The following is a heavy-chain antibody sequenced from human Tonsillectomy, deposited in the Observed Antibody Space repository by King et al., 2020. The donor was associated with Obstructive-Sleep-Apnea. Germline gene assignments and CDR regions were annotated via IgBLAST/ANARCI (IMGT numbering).Heavy chain of an antibody. CDR2: IRGSGGSS. J-gene: IGHJ6*02. CDR3: AKDIGTGYHYYGMDV. V-gene: IGHV3-23*04. Sequence: VQLVESGGGLVQPGGSLRVSCAASGFTFSSYAMNWVRQAPGKGLEWVSAIRGSGGSSYYADSGKGRFTISRDNSKNTLHLQMNSLRADDTALYYCAKDIGTGYHYYGMDVWGQGTTVTVSS. D-gene: IGHD3/OR15-3a*01. CDR1: GFTFSSYA.